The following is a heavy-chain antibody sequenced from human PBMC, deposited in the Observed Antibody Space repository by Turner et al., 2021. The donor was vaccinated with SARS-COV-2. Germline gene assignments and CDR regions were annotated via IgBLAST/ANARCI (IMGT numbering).Heavy chain of an antibody. V-gene: IGHV3-53*02. CDR2: IYSGGST. CDR3: ARDLGTYAMDV. CDR1: GLTVSSNY. J-gene: IGHJ6*02. D-gene: IGHD6-13*01. Sequence: EVQLVETGGGLIQPGGSLRLSCAASGLTVSSNYKNWVRQAPGKGLEWVSVIYSGGSTYYADSVKGRFTISRDNSKNTLYLQMNSLRAEDTAVYYCARDLGTYAMDVWGQGTTVTVSS.